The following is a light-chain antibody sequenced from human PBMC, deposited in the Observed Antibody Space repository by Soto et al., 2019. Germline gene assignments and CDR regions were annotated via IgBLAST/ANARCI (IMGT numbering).Light chain of an antibody. CDR2: DIH. V-gene: IGLV1-51*01. CDR3: GTWDSSLSSYI. Sequence: QSVLTQPPSVSAAPGQKVTVSCSGTYSNIGNNYVSWYQQLPGTAPKLLIYDIHKRPSGIPDRFSGSKSGTSATLDITGLQTGDEADYFCGTWDSSLSSYIFGTGTKVTVL. J-gene: IGLJ1*01. CDR1: YSNIGNNY.